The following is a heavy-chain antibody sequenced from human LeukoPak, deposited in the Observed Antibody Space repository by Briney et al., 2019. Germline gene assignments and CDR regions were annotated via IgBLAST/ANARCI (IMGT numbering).Heavy chain of an antibody. Sequence: SETLSLTCTVSGGSISGHCWNWIRQPPREGLEWIGYVSYSGSTNYNPSLKSRVTISVDTSKKQFSLKLSSVTAADTAVYFCARNRGRYSSSFKDYFDYWGQGTPVTVSS. CDR3: ARNRGRYSSSFKDYFDY. J-gene: IGHJ4*02. V-gene: IGHV4-59*11. CDR1: GGSISGHC. CDR2: VSYSGST. D-gene: IGHD6-13*01.